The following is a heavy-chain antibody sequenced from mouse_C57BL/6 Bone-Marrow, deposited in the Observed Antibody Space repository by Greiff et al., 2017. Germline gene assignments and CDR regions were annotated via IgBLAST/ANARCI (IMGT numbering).Heavy chain of an antibody. J-gene: IGHJ2*01. CDR1: GYAFSSSW. CDR2: ICPGDGDT. CDR3: ARDRNYDFGY. D-gene: IGHD2-5*01. Sequence: VQLQQSGPELVKPGASVKLSCTASGYAFSSSWMNWVKQRPGKGLEWIGRICPGDGDTNYNGKFKGKATLTADKSSSTAYMQLSSLTSEDSAVYFCARDRNYDFGYWGQGTTLTVSS. V-gene: IGHV1-82*01.